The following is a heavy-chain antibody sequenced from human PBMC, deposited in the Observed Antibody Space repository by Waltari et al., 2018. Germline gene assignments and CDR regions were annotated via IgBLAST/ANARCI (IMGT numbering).Heavy chain of an antibody. CDR3: AKDRQGVWDY. CDR2: IPGDGGST. D-gene: IGHD2-8*01. J-gene: IGHJ4*02. CDR1: GFPFSSHA. Sequence: VQVLESGGGLVQPGGSLRLSCAASGFPFSSHALHWVRQAPGKGLGWVSAIPGDGGSTYYADSVKGRFTISRDNSKNTVYLQMNSLRAEDTAIYYCAKDRQGVWDYWGQGTLVTVSS. V-gene: IGHV3-23*01.